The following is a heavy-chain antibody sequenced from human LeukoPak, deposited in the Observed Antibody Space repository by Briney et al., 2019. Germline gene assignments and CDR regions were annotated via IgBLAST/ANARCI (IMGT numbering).Heavy chain of an antibody. V-gene: IGHV2-5*02. J-gene: IGHJ1*01. Sequence: SGPTLVKPTQTLTLTCTFSGFSLSTSGVGVGWIRQPPGKALEWLAFIFWDDDERYSPSLKSRLTITKDTSKNQVVLTMTNLDPVDTATYYCAHRPHYSGSGSYSFQHWGQGTLVTVSS. CDR2: IFWDDDE. CDR3: AHRPHYSGSGSYSFQH. CDR1: GFSLSTSGVG. D-gene: IGHD3-10*01.